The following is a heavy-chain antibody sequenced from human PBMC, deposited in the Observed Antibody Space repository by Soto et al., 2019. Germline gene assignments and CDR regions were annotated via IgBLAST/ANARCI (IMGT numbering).Heavy chain of an antibody. CDR1: GFSFDDYA. J-gene: IGHJ4*02. CDR3: TKGTYDSSGYYTAPDY. D-gene: IGHD3-22*01. CDR2: INWNSGYM. Sequence: GGSLRLSCAASGFSFDDYAMHWVRQPPGRGLEWVSGINWNSGYMGYADSVKGRFTISKDNAKKSLYLKMNSLRPEDTAVYYCTKGTYDSSGYYTAPDYWGQGTLVTVSS. V-gene: IGHV3-9*01.